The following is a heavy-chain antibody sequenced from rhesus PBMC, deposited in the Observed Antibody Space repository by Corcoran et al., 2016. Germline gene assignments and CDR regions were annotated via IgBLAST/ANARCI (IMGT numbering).Heavy chain of an antibody. CDR2: INPKTGGT. V-gene: IGHV1-138*01. CDR1: GYTFTDYY. CDR3: ARAAGGDDY. D-gene: IGHD6-37*01. J-gene: IGHJ4*01. Sequence: QVQLVQSGAEVKKPGSSIKVSCKASGYTFTDYYMHWVRQAPGQGLEWKVEINPKTGGTNYDRKVQGRVTMTRDTTTNTVYMDLSSLRSEDTAVYYCARAAGGDDYWGQGVLVTVSS.